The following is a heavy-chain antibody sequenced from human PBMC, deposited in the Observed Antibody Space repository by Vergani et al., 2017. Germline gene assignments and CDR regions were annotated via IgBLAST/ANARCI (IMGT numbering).Heavy chain of an antibody. V-gene: IGHV1-69*01. CDR2: IIPIFGTA. D-gene: IGHD1-20*01. Sequence: QVQLVQSGAEVKKPGASVKVSCKASGYTFTGYYMHWVRQAPGQGLEWMGGIIPIFGTANYAQKFQGRVTITADESTSTAYMELSSLRSEDTAVYYCARVGNRYNWNPTSYYYYMDVWGKGTTVTVSS. J-gene: IGHJ6*03. CDR1: GYTFTGYY. CDR3: ARVGNRYNWNPTSYYYYMDV.